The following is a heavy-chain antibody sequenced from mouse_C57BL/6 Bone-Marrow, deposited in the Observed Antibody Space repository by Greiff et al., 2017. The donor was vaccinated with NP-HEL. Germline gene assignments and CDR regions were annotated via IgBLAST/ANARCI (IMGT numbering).Heavy chain of an antibody. CDR2: ISDGGSYT. CDR3: AREWLLLFAY. J-gene: IGHJ3*01. Sequence: DVMLVESGGGLVKPGGSLKLSCAASGFTFSSYAMSWVRQTPEKRLEWVATISDGGSYTYYPDNVKGRFPISRDNAKNNLYLQMSHLKSEDTSMYYCAREWLLLFAYWGQGTLVTVSA. D-gene: IGHD2-3*01. V-gene: IGHV5-4*01. CDR1: GFTFSSYA.